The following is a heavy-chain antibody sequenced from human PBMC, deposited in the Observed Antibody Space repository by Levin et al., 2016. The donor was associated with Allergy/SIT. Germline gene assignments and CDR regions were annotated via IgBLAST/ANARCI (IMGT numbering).Heavy chain of an antibody. V-gene: IGHV4-34*01. J-gene: IGHJ6*02. Sequence: RQAPGKGLEWIGEINHSGSTNYNPSLKSRVTISVDTSKNQFSLKLSSVTAADTAVYYCARGVELALYFWSGYPNDYYYYGMDVWGQGTTVTVLL. CDR2: INHSGST. CDR3: ARGVELALYFWSGYPNDYYYYGMDV. D-gene: IGHD3-3*01.